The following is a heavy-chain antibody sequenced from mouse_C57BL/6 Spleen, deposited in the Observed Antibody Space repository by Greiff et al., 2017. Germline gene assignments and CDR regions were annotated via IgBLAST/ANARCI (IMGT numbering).Heavy chain of an antibody. CDR3: GRSDGNYAMGY. Sequence: QVQLQQSGAELVKPGASVKISCKASGYAFSSYWMNWVKQRPGKGLEWIGQIYPGDGDTNYNRKFKGKATLTADKSSSTAYMQLSSLTSEDSAVYFGGRSDGNYAMGYWGQGASVTVSS. CDR1: GYAFSSYW. V-gene: IGHV1-80*01. CDR2: IYPGDGDT. J-gene: IGHJ4*01.